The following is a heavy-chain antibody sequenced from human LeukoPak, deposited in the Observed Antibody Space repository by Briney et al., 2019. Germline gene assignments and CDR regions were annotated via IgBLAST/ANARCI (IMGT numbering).Heavy chain of an antibody. D-gene: IGHD5-18*01. V-gene: IGHV3-23*01. CDR3: ARTQTEYSYGHPYCFDY. CDR1: GFTFSSYG. CDR2: ISGSGANT. J-gene: IGHJ4*02. Sequence: GGTLRLSCAASGFTFSSYGMTWVRQAPGKGLEWVSAISGSGANTYYADSVKGRFTISRDNSKNTLYLQMNSLRAEDTAVYYCARTQTEYSYGHPYCFDYWGQGTLVTVSS.